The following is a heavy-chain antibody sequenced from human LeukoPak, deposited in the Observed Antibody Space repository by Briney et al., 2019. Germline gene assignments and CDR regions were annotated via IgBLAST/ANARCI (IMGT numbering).Heavy chain of an antibody. CDR1: GFTFSSYG. Sequence: GRSLRLSCAASGFTFSSYGMHWVRQAPGKGLEWVAVISYDGSNKYYADSVKGRFTSSRDNAKNTLYLQMNSLRAEDTTVYYCAKDKRIQLWLFDYWGQGTLVTVSS. V-gene: IGHV3-30*18. J-gene: IGHJ4*02. D-gene: IGHD5-18*01. CDR3: AKDKRIQLWLFDY. CDR2: ISYDGSNK.